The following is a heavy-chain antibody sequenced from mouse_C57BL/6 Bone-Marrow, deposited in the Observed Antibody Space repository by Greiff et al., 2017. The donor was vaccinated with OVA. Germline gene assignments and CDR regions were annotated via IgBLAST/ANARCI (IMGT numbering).Heavy chain of an antibody. V-gene: IGHV1-82*01. Sequence: VQLVESGPEMVKPGASVKISCKASGYAFSSSWMNWVKQRPGKGLEWIGRIYPGDGDTNYNGKFKGKATLTADKSSSTAYMQLSSLTSEDSAVYFCARGYGSSSHYFDYWGQGTTLTVSS. CDR2: IYPGDGDT. J-gene: IGHJ2*01. D-gene: IGHD1-1*01. CDR1: GYAFSSSW. CDR3: ARGYGSSSHYFDY.